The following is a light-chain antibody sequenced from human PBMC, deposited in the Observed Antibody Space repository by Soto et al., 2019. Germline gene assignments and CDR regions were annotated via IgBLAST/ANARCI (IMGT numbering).Light chain of an antibody. CDR1: SSDVGGYNY. Sequence: SALTQPASVSGSPGQSITISCTGTSSDVGGYNYVSWYQQHPGKAPKLMIYDVSNRPSGVSNRFSGSKSGNTASLTISGLHAEDEADYYCSSYTSSSTSYVFGTGTKVTVL. V-gene: IGLV2-14*01. CDR2: DVS. J-gene: IGLJ1*01. CDR3: SSYTSSSTSYV.